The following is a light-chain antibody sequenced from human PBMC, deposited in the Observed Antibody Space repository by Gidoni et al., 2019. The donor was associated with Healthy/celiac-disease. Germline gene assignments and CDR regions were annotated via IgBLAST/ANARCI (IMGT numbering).Light chain of an antibody. CDR2: GAS. Sequence: EILLTQSPGTLSLSPGERATLSCRASQSVSSGYLAWYQQKPGQAPRLLIYGASSRATGIPDRFSGSGSETDFTLTISRLEPEDFAVYYCQQYGSSPPRFTFGPGTKVDIK. V-gene: IGKV3-20*01. CDR1: QSVSSGY. J-gene: IGKJ3*01. CDR3: QQYGSSPPRFT.